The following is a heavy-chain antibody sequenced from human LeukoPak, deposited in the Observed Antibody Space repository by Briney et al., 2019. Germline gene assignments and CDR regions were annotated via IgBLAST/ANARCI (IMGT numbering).Heavy chain of an antibody. CDR3: ARAWPPFRPNYYYYYGMDV. V-gene: IGHV3-30-3*01. CDR1: GFTFSSYA. Sequence: GGSLTLSCAASGFTFSSYAMHWIRQAPGKGLEWMAVISYDGSNKYYPDSVKGRFTISRDKSKNTLYLQMNSLTAEDTAVYYCARAWPPFRPNYYYYYGMDVWGQGTTVTVSS. J-gene: IGHJ6*02. CDR2: ISYDGSNK.